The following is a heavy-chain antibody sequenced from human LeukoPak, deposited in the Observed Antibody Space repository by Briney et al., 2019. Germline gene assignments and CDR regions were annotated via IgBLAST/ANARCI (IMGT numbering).Heavy chain of an antibody. Sequence: ASVTVSCKASGFSFSGSYIHWVRQAPGQGLEWMGWTKAKDGGTNYADNFEGSVTLTRDTSNNTAFIELNELNSDDTAVYFCTRARREQGYVYGADFFDSWGQGTLVIVS. CDR3: TRARREQGYVYGADFFDS. CDR1: GFSFSGSY. V-gene: IGHV1-2*02. J-gene: IGHJ4*02. CDR2: TKAKDGGT. D-gene: IGHD3-16*01.